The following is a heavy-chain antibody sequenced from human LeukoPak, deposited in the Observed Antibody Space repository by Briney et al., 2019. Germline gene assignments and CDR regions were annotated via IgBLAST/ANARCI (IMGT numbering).Heavy chain of an antibody. D-gene: IGHD3-22*01. J-gene: IGHJ3*02. CDR1: GFTFSDYY. V-gene: IGHV3-53*01. CDR3: ARDPDSSAYDAFDI. Sequence: GGSLRLSCAASGFTFSDYYMSWVRQAPGKGLEWVSVIYSGGNTNYPDSVKGRFTISRDNSKNTLYLQMNSLRAEDTAVYYCARDPDSSAYDAFDIWGQGTMVTVSS. CDR2: IYSGGNT.